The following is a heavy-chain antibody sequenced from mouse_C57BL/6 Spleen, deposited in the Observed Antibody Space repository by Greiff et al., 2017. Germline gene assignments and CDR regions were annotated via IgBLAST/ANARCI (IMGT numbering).Heavy chain of an antibody. J-gene: IGHJ4*01. CDR1: GYTFTSYW. D-gene: IGHD1-1*01. V-gene: IGHV1-55*01. CDR2: IYPGSGST. CDR3: ARSGFITTVVGDY. Sequence: VKLQQPGAELVKPGASVKMSCKASGYTFTSYWITWVKQRPGQGLEWIGDIYPGSGSTNYNEKFKSKATLTVDTSSSTAYMQLSSLTSEDSAVXYCARSGFITTVVGDYWGQGTSVTVSS.